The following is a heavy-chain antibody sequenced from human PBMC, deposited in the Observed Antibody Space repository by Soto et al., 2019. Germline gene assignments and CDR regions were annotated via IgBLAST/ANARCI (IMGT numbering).Heavy chain of an antibody. CDR1: GFTFSSYA. D-gene: IGHD4-17*01. CDR3: ARPYGGKIGDAPDL. V-gene: IGHV3-23*01. Sequence: QPXGSLILSCLGSGFTFSSYAMSWVRQVPGKGLDWVSSISDAAGSAYYVDSVKGRFTISRDNSKKTLYLQMNSLRAEDSAVYYCARPYGGKIGDAPDLWGPGTMVTVSS. J-gene: IGHJ3*01. CDR2: ISDAAGSA.